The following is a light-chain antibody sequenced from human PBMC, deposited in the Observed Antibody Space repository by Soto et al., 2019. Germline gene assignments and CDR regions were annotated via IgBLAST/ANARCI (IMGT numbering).Light chain of an antibody. J-gene: IGLJ1*01. CDR2: EVR. V-gene: IGLV2-14*01. Sequence: QSVLTQPASVSGSPGQSITISCTGTSSDVGSYNYVSWYQQHPGKAPKLMNYEVRDRPSGISSRFSGSKSGNTASLTISGLQTEDEADYYCSSYTSSSILFGTGTKVTVL. CDR1: SSDVGSYNY. CDR3: SSYTSSSIL.